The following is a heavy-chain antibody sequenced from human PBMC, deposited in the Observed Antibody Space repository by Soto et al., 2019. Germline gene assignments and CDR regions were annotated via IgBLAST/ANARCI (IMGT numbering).Heavy chain of an antibody. CDR3: AREGAGITGTQPRPRSRDFDY. Sequence: WASVKVSCKASGGTFSSYAISWVRQAPGQGLEWMGGIIPIFGTANYAQKFQGRVTITADESTSTAYMELSSLRSEDTAVYYCAREGAGITGTQPRPRSRDFDYWGQGTLVTVYS. CDR1: GGTFSSYA. V-gene: IGHV1-69*13. J-gene: IGHJ4*02. D-gene: IGHD1-7*01. CDR2: IIPIFGTA.